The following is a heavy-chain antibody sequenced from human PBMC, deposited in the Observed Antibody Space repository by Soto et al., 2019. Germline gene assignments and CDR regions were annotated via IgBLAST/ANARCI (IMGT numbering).Heavy chain of an antibody. CDR2: INTYTGMT. Sequence: QVQLMQSGGEVKKPGASVTVSCKASGYTFINYHITWVRQAPGQGLEWMAWINTYTGMTDYAQRFQGRVTMTRDTTTSTAYMELRNLGYYDTAVYFCAKSHRGEMATDWGQGTLVTVSS. CDR3: AKSHRGEMATD. J-gene: IGHJ4*02. D-gene: IGHD5-12*01. V-gene: IGHV1-18*01. CDR1: GYTFINYH.